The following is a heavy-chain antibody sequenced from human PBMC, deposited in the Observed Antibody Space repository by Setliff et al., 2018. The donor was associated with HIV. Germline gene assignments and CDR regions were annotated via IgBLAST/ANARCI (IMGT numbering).Heavy chain of an antibody. CDR1: GFNFNHYA. CDR2: MNRDGREK. Sequence: GGSLRLSCTASGFNFNHYAMHWVRQAPGRGLEYVAGMNRDGREKLYADSVKGRFSISRDNAKNSLYLQMSSPRTEDTAVYFCARDPAFGAFDIWGQGTMVTVSS. J-gene: IGHJ3*02. D-gene: IGHD3-10*01. V-gene: IGHV3-7*04. CDR3: ARDPAFGAFDI.